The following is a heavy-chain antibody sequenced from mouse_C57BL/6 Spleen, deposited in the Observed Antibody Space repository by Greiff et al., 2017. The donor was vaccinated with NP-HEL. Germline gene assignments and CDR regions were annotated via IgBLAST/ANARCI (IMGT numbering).Heavy chain of an antibody. CDR3: ARSPHYYGSSFNYFDY. CDR1: GYTFTSYG. CDR2: IYIGNGYT. D-gene: IGHD1-1*01. Sequence: VQLQQSGAELVRPGSSVKMSCRTSGYTFTSYGINWVKQRPGQGLEWIGYIYIGNGYTEYNEKFKGKATLTSDTSSSTAYMQLSSLTSDDSAIYFCARSPHYYGSSFNYFDYWGQGTTLTVSS. V-gene: IGHV1-58*01. J-gene: IGHJ2*01.